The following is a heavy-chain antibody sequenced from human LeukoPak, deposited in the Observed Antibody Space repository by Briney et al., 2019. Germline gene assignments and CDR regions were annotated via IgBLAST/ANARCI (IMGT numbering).Heavy chain of an antibody. Sequence: GGSLRLSCAASGFTFSSYGMSWVRQAPGKGLEWVSAISGSGGSTYYADSVKGRFTISRDNSKNTLYLQMNSLRAEDTAVYYCARCDGDYTGYYYYYMDVWGKGTTVTVSS. CDR3: ARCDGDYTGYYYYYMDV. V-gene: IGHV3-23*01. D-gene: IGHD4-17*01. CDR2: ISGSGGST. J-gene: IGHJ6*03. CDR1: GFTFSSYG.